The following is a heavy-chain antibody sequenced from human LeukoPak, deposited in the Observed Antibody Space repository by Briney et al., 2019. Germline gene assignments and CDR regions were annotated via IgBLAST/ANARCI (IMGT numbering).Heavy chain of an antibody. CDR3: ARVPPYCSSTSCYSYYMDV. Sequence: ASVKVSCKASGYTFTSYGVIWVRQAPGQGLEGMGWISAYNGNTNYAQKLQGRVTMTTDTSTSTAYMELRSLRSDDTAVYYCARVPPYCSSTSCYSYYMDVWGKGTTVTVSS. J-gene: IGHJ6*03. CDR2: ISAYNGNT. CDR1: GYTFTSYG. V-gene: IGHV1-18*01. D-gene: IGHD2-2*01.